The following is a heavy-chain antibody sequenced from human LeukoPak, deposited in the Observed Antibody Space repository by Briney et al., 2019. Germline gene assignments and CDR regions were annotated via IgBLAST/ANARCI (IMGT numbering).Heavy chain of an antibody. D-gene: IGHD5-12*01. CDR2: ITSGGLYT. CDR3: ASDPKGSGYEFDY. V-gene: IGHV3-21*01. Sequence: GGSLRLSCAASGFTFNTYGMNWVRQAPGRGLEWVSSITSGGLYTYYTDSVKGRFTISRDNAKNSLYLQMNSLRAEDTAVYYCASDPKGSGYEFDYWGQGTLVTISS. CDR1: GFTFNTYG. J-gene: IGHJ4*02.